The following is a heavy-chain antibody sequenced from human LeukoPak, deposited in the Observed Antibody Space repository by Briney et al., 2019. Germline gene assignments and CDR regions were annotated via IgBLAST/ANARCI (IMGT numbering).Heavy chain of an antibody. CDR2: INPNSGGT. D-gene: IGHD3-22*01. J-gene: IGHJ4*02. CDR3: ARVGNYYDSSGYSLRY. CDR1: GYTFTGYY. Sequence: ASVKVSCKASGYTFTGYYMHCVRQAPGQGLEWMGWINPNSGGTNYAQKFQGRVTMTRDTSISTAYMELSRLRSDDTAVYYCARVGNYYDSSGYSLRYWGQGTLVTVPS. V-gene: IGHV1-2*02.